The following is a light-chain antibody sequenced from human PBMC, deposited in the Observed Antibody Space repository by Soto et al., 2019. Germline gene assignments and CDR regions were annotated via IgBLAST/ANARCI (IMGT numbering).Light chain of an antibody. J-gene: IGLJ1*01. Sequence: QSVLTQPASVSGSPGQSTTISCTGTSSDVGGYNYVSWYQQHPGKAPKLMIYDVSHRPSGVSNRFSGSKSGHTASLTISGLQAGDEADYYCSSYAGSYTYVFGTGTKLTVL. CDR3: SSYAGSYTYV. CDR1: SSDVGGYNY. CDR2: DVS. V-gene: IGLV2-14*01.